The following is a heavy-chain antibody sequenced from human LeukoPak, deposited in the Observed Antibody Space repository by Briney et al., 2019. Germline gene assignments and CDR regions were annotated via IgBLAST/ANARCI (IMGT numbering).Heavy chain of an antibody. CDR1: GYTFTSYG. V-gene: IGHV1-18*01. CDR3: ARDFGPHSSSSYYYYYMDV. D-gene: IGHD6-6*01. Sequence: EASVKVSCKASGYTFTSYGISWVRQAPGQGLEWMGWISAYNGNTNYAQKLQGRATMTTDTSTSTAYMELRSLRSDDTAVYYCARDFGPHSSSSYYYYYMDVWGKGTTVTVSS. CDR2: ISAYNGNT. J-gene: IGHJ6*03.